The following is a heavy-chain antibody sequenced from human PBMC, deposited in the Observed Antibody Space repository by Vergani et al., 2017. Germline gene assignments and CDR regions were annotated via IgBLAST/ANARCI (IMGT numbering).Heavy chain of an antibody. Sequence: QGQLVESGGGLVKPGGSLRLSCVASGFSFSNDYMTWIRQSPGKGLEWVAYISPNSDRTRYADSVEGRFTISRDNAKTSMYLQMNSLRAEDTAVYYCARDFLTRVTTLDYYYMGVWGKGTTVTVSS. D-gene: IGHD1-1*01. V-gene: IGHV3-11*04. CDR1: GFSFSNDY. CDR2: ISPNSDRT. J-gene: IGHJ6*03. CDR3: ARDFLTRVTTLDYYYMGV.